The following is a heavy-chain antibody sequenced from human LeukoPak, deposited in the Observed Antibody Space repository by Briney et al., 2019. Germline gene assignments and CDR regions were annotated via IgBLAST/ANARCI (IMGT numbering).Heavy chain of an antibody. Sequence: APVKVSCKASGYTFTSYYMHWVRQAPGQGLEWMGIINPSGGSTSYAQKFQGRVTMTRDTSTSTVYMELSSLRSEDTAVYYCAREGCSSTSCYAQGGDWFDPWGQGTLVTVSS. D-gene: IGHD2-2*01. CDR3: AREGCSSTSCYAQGGDWFDP. CDR2: INPSGGST. CDR1: GYTFTSYY. J-gene: IGHJ5*02. V-gene: IGHV1-46*01.